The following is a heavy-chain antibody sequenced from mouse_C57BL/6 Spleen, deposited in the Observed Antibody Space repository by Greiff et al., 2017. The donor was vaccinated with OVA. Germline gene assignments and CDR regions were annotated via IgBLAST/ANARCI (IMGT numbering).Heavy chain of an antibody. CDR1: GYAFTNYL. Sequence: QLQQSGAELVRPGTSVKVSCKASGYAFTNYLIEWVKQRPGQGLEWIGVINPGSGGTNYNEKFKGKATLTADKSSSTAYMQLSSLTSEDSAVYFCARSAGYFDVWGTGTTVTVSS. J-gene: IGHJ1*03. CDR2: INPGSGGT. CDR3: ARSAGYFDV. V-gene: IGHV1-54*01.